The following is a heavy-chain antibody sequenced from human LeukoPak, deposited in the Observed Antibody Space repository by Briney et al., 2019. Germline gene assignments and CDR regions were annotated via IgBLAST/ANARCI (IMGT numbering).Heavy chain of an antibody. D-gene: IGHD1-26*01. CDR2: INHSGST. V-gene: IGHV4-34*01. CDR3: AREEGYFGFWYFDL. CDR1: GGSFSGYY. Sequence: SETLSLTCAVYGGSFSGYYWSWIRQPPGKGLEWIGEINHSGSTNYNPSLKSRVTISVDTSKNQFSLKLSSVTAADTAVYYCAREEGYFGFWYFDLWGRGTLVTVSS. J-gene: IGHJ2*01.